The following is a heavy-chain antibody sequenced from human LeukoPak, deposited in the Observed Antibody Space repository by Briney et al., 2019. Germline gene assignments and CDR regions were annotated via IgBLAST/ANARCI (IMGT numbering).Heavy chain of an antibody. D-gene: IGHD6-13*01. CDR3: AREFSSSWFYFDY. Sequence: GGSLRLSCAASGFTFSSYGMHWVRQAPGKGLEWVAVIWYDGSNKYYTNSVKGRFTISRDNSKNTLYLLMNSLRAEDTAVYYCAREFSSSWFYFDYWGQGTLVTVSS. V-gene: IGHV3-33*01. CDR2: IWYDGSNK. CDR1: GFTFSSYG. J-gene: IGHJ4*02.